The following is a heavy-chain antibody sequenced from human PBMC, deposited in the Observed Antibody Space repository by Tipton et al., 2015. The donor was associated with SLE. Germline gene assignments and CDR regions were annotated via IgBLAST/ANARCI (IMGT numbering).Heavy chain of an antibody. CDR3: AKDLKYCNGDSCTRGY. D-gene: IGHD2-15*01. CDR1: GFTFVDYG. CDR2: IYSGGST. V-gene: IGHV3-23*03. J-gene: IGHJ4*02. Sequence: SLRLSCTTSGFTFVDYGLSWVRQPPGKGLEWVSTIYSGGSTFYADSVKGRFTISRDNSKNTLYLQMNSLRAEDTAVYYCAKDLKYCNGDSCTRGYWGQGALVTASS.